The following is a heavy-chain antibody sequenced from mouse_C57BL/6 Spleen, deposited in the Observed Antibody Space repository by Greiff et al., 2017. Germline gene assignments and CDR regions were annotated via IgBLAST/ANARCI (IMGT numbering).Heavy chain of an antibody. CDR1: GFTFTDYY. Sequence: EVKLMESGGGLVQPGGSLSLSCAASGFTFTDYYMSWVRQPPGKALEWLGFIRNKANGYTTEYSASVKGRFTISRDNSQSILYLQMNALRAEDSATYYCARSSTGGYAMDYWGQGTSVTVSS. D-gene: IGHD2-1*01. CDR2: IRNKANGYTT. CDR3: ARSSTGGYAMDY. J-gene: IGHJ4*01. V-gene: IGHV7-3*01.